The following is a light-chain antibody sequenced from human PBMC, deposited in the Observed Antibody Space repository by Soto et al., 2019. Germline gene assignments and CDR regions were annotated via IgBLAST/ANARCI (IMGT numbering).Light chain of an antibody. Sequence: EIVLTQSPGTLSLSPGERATLSCRASQSVSSSYLAWYQQKPGQAPRLLIYGASSRATGIPDRFSGSGSGTDFTLTISRLEPEDFAVYYCQQYGSSPSITFVQGTRLEMK. CDR3: QQYGSSPSIT. CDR2: GAS. V-gene: IGKV3-20*01. CDR1: QSVSSSY. J-gene: IGKJ5*01.